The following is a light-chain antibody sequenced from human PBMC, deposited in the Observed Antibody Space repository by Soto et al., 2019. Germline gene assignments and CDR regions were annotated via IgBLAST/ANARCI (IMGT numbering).Light chain of an antibody. CDR3: QQYNNWPPVT. V-gene: IGKV3-15*01. J-gene: IGKJ4*01. CDR1: QSVSSN. CDR2: GAS. Sequence: EIVMTQSPATLSVSPGERATLSCRASQSVSSNLAWYQQKPGQAPRLLIYGASTRATGIPARFGGSGSGTDFTLTISSLLSEDFAVYYCQQYNNWPPVTFGGGTQVEIK.